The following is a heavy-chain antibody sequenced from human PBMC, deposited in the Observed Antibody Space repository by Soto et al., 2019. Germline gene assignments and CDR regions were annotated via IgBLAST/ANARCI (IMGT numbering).Heavy chain of an antibody. CDR2: INPNSGGT. Sequence: KVSCKASGYTFTGYYMHWVRQAPGQGLEWMGWINPNSGGTNYAQKFQGRVTMTRDTSISTAYMELSRLRSDDTAVYYCARTGYCSGGSCYRAWYYYGMDVWGQGTTVTVSS. D-gene: IGHD2-15*01. V-gene: IGHV1-2*02. J-gene: IGHJ6*02. CDR1: GYTFTGYY. CDR3: ARTGYCSGGSCYRAWYYYGMDV.